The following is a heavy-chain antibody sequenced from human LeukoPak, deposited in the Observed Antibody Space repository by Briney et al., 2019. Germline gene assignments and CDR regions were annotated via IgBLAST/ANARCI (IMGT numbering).Heavy chain of an antibody. CDR3: ARGLYDSYAFDI. J-gene: IGHJ3*02. CDR2: IYHSGST. V-gene: IGHV4-30-2*01. CDR1: GGSISSGGYS. D-gene: IGHD3-22*01. Sequence: SQTLSITCAVSGGSISSGGYSWSWIRQPPGKGLEWIGYIYHSGSTYYNPSLKSRVTISVDRSKNQFSLKLSSVTAADTAVYYCARGLYDSYAFDIWGQGTMVTVSS.